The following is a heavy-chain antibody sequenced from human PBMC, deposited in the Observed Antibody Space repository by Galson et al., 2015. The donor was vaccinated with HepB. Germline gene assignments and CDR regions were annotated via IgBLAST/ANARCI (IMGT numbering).Heavy chain of an antibody. J-gene: IGHJ5*02. D-gene: IGHD6-19*01. CDR1: EFSFSNYA. V-gene: IGHV3-23*01. CDR2: ISDSGGNT. Sequence: SLRLSCAASEFSFSNYAMSWVRQAPGKGLEWVSSISDSGGNTYYADSVKGRFTISRDNSKKTLYLQMNSLRAEDTAIYYCTKDDLIVAVAGSWDWFDPWGQGTLVTVSS. CDR3: TKDDLIVAVAGSWDWFDP.